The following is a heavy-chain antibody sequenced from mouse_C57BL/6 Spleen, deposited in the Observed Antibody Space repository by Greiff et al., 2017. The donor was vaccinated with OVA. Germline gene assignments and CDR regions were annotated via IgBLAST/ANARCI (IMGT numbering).Heavy chain of an antibody. D-gene: IGHD1-1*01. Sequence: QVQLQQPGAELVRPGSSVKLSCKASGYTFTSYWMHWVKQRPIQGLEWIGNIDPSDSETHYNQKFKDKATLTVDKSSSTAYMQLSSLTSEDSAVYYCARESYYGSTWYFDVWGTGTTVTVSS. V-gene: IGHV1-52*01. J-gene: IGHJ1*03. CDR3: ARESYYGSTWYFDV. CDR2: IDPSDSET. CDR1: GYTFTSYW.